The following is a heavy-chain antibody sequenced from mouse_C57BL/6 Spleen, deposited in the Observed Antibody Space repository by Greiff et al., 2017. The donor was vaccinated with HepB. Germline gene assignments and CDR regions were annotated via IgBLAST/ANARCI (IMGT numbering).Heavy chain of an antibody. CDR2: IYPSDSET. CDR3: AREDSSGHGAMDY. Sequence: QVQLQQPGAELVRPGSSVKLSCKASGYTFTSYWMDWVKQRPGQGLEWIGNIYPSDSETHYNQKFKDKATLTVDKSSSTAYMQLSSLTSEDSAVYYWAREDSSGHGAMDYWGQGTSVTVSS. V-gene: IGHV1-61*01. J-gene: IGHJ4*01. CDR1: GYTFTSYW. D-gene: IGHD3-2*02.